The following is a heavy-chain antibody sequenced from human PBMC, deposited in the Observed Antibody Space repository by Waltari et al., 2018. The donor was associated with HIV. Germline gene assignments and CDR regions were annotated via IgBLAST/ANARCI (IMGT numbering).Heavy chain of an antibody. V-gene: IGHV1-18*01. CDR1: GYTFTNYG. J-gene: IGHJ6*02. D-gene: IGHD3-22*01. CDR2: ISAYNGNT. CDR3: ASNRHYYDSSAYHHYGMDV. Sequence: QVQLVQSGAEVKKPGASVKVSCKAYGYTFTNYGISWVRQALGKGLEWMGWISAYNGNTNYAQRFQGRVTMTTDTSTSTAYMELRSLRSDDTAVYYCASNRHYYDSSAYHHYGMDVWGQGTTVTVSS.